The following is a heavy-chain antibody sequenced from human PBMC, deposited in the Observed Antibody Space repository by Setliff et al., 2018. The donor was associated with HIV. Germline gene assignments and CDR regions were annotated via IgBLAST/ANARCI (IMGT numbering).Heavy chain of an antibody. CDR1: GFTFTSYA. CDR2: ISGSGSTT. D-gene: IGHD3-10*01. CDR3: TTAVAQNWYGSGNENY. V-gene: IGHV3-23*01. J-gene: IGHJ4*02. Sequence: PGGSLRLSCAASGFTFTSYAMNWVRQAPGKGLEWVSSISGSGSTTYYADSVKGRLTISRDDSRSTLYLQMNSLITEDTALYYCTTAVAQNWYGSGNENYWGQGTLVTVSS.